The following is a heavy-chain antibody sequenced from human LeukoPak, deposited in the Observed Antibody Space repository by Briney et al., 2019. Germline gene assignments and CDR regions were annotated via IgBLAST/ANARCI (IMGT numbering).Heavy chain of an antibody. CDR1: GGSVSSGGYS. V-gene: IGHV4-30-2*01. J-gene: IGHJ3*02. Sequence: PSETLSLTCTVSGGSVSSGGYSWSWIRQPPGKGLEWIGYIYQSGSTYYNPSLKSRVTISIDRSKNQFSLRLSSVTAADTALYYCASRWTSAFNIWGQGTMVTVSS. D-gene: IGHD4-23*01. CDR2: IYQSGST. CDR3: ASRWTSAFNI.